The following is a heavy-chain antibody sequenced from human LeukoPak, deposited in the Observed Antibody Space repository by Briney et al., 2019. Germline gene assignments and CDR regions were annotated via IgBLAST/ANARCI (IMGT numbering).Heavy chain of an antibody. Sequence: ASVKVSCKASGYTFTSYGISWVRQAPGQGLEWMGWISTYNGNTNYAQKLQGRVTMTTDTCTSTAYMELRSLRSDDTAVYYCARDFWFGECEVIVDVWGQGTTVTVSS. V-gene: IGHV1-18*01. CDR1: GYTFTSYG. J-gene: IGHJ6*02. D-gene: IGHD3-10*01. CDR2: ISTYNGNT. CDR3: ARDFWFGECEVIVDV.